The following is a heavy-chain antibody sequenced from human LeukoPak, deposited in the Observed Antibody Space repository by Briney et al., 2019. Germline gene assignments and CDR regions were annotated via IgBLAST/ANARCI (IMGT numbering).Heavy chain of an antibody. CDR2: INPSGGHT. D-gene: IGHD5-24*01. CDR1: GYAFSHFY. Sequence: ASVNISCKTYGYAFSHFYIHWVRQAAGQGLEWVGIINPSGGHTHFAPKFQDRVAMTRDMSSNTVCMELVSLTSEDTALFFCARSQFSNAHFDSWGQGTLVTVSS. CDR3: ARSQFSNAHFDS. V-gene: IGHV1-46*01. J-gene: IGHJ4*02.